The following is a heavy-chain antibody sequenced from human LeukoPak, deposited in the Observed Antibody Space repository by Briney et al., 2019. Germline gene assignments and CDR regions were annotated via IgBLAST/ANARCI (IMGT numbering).Heavy chain of an antibody. CDR3: ATVNLYGFD. D-gene: IGHD2/OR15-2a*01. Sequence: GGSLRLSCAASGFTFSSYSMNWVRQAPGKGLEWVSYISNTIHYADSVKGRFNISRDNAKNSRYLQMNSLRAEDTAVYYCATVNLYGFD. J-gene: IGHJ3*02. CDR1: GFTFSSYS. V-gene: IGHV3-48*01. CDR2: ISNTI.